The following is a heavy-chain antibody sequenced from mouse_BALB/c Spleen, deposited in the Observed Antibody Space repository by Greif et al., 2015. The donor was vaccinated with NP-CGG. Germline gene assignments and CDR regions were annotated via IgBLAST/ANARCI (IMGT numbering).Heavy chain of an antibody. CDR1: GFSLTSYG. D-gene: IGHD2-1*01. Sequence: QVQLQQSGPGLVAPSQSLSITCTVSGFSLTSYGVHWVRQPPGKGLEWLGVIWAGGSTSYNSALMSRLSISKDNSKSQVFVKMNSLQTDDTAMYYCAREDGNYVGAMDYWGQGTSVTVSS. J-gene: IGHJ4*01. CDR3: AREDGNYVGAMDY. V-gene: IGHV2-9*02. CDR2: IWAGGST.